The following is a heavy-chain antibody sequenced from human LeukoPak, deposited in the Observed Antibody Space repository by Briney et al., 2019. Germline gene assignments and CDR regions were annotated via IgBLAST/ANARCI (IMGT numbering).Heavy chain of an antibody. V-gene: IGHV4-34*01. CDR3: ARGLVVVTAIPYWFDP. Sequence: SETLSLTCAVYGGSFSGYYWSWIRQPPGKGLEWIGEINHSGSTNYNPSLKSRVTISVDTSKNQFSLKLSSVTAADTAVYYCARGLVVVTAIPYWFDPWGQGTLVTVSS. D-gene: IGHD2-21*02. J-gene: IGHJ5*02. CDR2: INHSGST. CDR1: GGSFSGYY.